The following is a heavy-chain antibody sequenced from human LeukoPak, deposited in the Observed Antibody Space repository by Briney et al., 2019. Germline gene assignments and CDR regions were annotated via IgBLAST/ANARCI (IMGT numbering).Heavy chain of an antibody. V-gene: IGHV3-23*01. D-gene: IGHD3-22*01. J-gene: IGHJ4*02. Sequence: GGSLRLSCAASGFTFSSYAMSWVRQAPGKGLEWVSAISGSGGSTYYADSVKGRFTISRDNSKNTLYLQMNSLRAEDTAVYYCAKDRAYYDPPDYFDYWGQGTLVTVPS. CDR3: AKDRAYYDPPDYFDY. CDR1: GFTFSSYA. CDR2: ISGSGGST.